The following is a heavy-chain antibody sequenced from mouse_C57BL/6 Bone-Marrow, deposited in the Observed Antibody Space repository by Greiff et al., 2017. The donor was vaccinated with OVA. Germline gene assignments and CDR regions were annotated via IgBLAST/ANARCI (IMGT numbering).Heavy chain of an antibody. J-gene: IGHJ2*01. D-gene: IGHD1-1*01. Sequence: VQLQESGAELVRPGASVKLSCKASGYTFTDYYINWVKQRPGQGLEWIARIYPGSGNTYYNEKFKGKATLTAEKSSSPAYMQLSSLTSEDSAVYFCARSVITTVVAPFFDYWGQGTTLTVSS. CDR2: IYPGSGNT. CDR1: GYTFTDYY. CDR3: ARSVITTVVAPFFDY. V-gene: IGHV1-76*01.